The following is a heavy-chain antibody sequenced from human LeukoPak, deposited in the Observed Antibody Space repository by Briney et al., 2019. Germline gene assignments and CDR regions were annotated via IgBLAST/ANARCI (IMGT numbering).Heavy chain of an antibody. CDR2: ISRSSSYI. CDR3: ARDRATTVTVETDY. CDR1: GFTFSSYS. V-gene: IGHV3-21*01. D-gene: IGHD4-17*01. Sequence: GGSLRLTCAASGFTFSSYSMNWVRQAPGMGLEWVSSISRSSSYIYYADSVKGRFTISRDNAKNSLYLQMNSLRAEDTAVYYCARDRATTVTVETDYWGQGTLVTVSS. J-gene: IGHJ4*02.